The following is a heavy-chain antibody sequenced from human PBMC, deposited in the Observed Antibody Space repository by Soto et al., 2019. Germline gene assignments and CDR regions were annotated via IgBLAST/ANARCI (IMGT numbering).Heavy chain of an antibody. V-gene: IGHV3-9*01. Sequence: GGSLRLSCAASGFTFDDYAMHWVRQAPGKGLEWVSGINWNSGSIGYADSVKGRFTISRDNAKTSLYLQMISFRAEDTALYYCAKDRGSGSYAANYYYYGMDVWGQGTTVTVSS. J-gene: IGHJ6*02. CDR3: AKDRGSGSYAANYYYYGMDV. CDR2: INWNSGSI. CDR1: GFTFDDYA. D-gene: IGHD3-10*01.